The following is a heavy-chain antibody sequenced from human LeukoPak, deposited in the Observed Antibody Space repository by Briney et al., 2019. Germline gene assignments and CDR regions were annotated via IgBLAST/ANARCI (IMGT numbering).Heavy chain of an antibody. Sequence: SETLSLTCTVSGGSISHYYWSWIRQPPGKGLEWIGYINYSGTTNYNPSLKSRVTISVDTSKNQFSLKLNSVTAADTAVYYCAREDPQTKVPEGMDVWGQGTTVTVSS. V-gene: IGHV4-59*01. CDR1: GGSISHYY. CDR3: AREDPQTKVPEGMDV. J-gene: IGHJ6*02. D-gene: IGHD4/OR15-4a*01. CDR2: INYSGTT.